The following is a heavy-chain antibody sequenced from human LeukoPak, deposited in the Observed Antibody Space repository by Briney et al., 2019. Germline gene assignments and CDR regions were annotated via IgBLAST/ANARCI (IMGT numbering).Heavy chain of an antibody. CDR1: GYTFTSYD. V-gene: IGHV1-8*01. J-gene: IGHJ5*02. CDR3: ARGPLVRLPSAFDP. Sequence: ASVKVSCKASGYTFTSYDINWVRQATGQGLEWMGWMNPNSGNTGSAQRFQGRVTMTRDTSRSTAYMELRSLTSEDTAVYYCARGPLVRLPSAFDPWGQGTLVTVSS. CDR2: MNPNSGNT. D-gene: IGHD2-2*01.